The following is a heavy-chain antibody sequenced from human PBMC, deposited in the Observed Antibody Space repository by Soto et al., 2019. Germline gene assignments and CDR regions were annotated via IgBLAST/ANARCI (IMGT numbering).Heavy chain of an antibody. V-gene: IGHV3-15*01. J-gene: IGHJ5*02. CDR1: GFTFNNAW. D-gene: IGHD2-2*01. CDR2: IKSKTDGGTT. CDR3: TTAIVVPRFDP. Sequence: EVQLVESGGGLVKPGGSLRLSCAASGFTFNNAWMTWVRQAPGKGLEWVGHIKSKTDGGTTDYAAPVKGRFTISRDDSKNTVYLQMNSLKTEDTAVYYCTTAIVVPRFDPWGQGILVTVSS.